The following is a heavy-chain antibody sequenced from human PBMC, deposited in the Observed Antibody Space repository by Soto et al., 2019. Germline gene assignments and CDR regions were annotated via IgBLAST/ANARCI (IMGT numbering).Heavy chain of an antibody. CDR1: GFTFSSYA. Sequence: GGSLRLSCAASGFTFSSYAMGWVRQAPGKGLEWVSAISGSGGSTYYADSVKGRFTISRDNSKNTLYLQMNSLRAEDTAVYYCAKDHGTIFGVVTSTGYFDYWGQGTLVTVSS. J-gene: IGHJ4*02. CDR2: ISGSGGST. V-gene: IGHV3-23*01. D-gene: IGHD3-3*01. CDR3: AKDHGTIFGVVTSTGYFDY.